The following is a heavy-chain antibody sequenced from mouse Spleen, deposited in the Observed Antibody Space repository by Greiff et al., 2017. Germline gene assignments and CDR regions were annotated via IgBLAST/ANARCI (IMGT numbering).Heavy chain of an antibody. V-gene: IGHV5-17*01. Sequence: EVKLMESGGGLVKPGGSLKLSCAASGFTFSDYGMHWVRQAPEKGLEWVAYISSGSSTIYYADTVKGRFTISRDNAKKTLFLQMTSLRSEDTAMYYCARIYYGSRDYAMDYWGQGTSVTVSS. D-gene: IGHD1-1*01. CDR3: ARIYYGSRDYAMDY. CDR2: ISSGSSTI. J-gene: IGHJ4*01. CDR1: GFTFSDYG.